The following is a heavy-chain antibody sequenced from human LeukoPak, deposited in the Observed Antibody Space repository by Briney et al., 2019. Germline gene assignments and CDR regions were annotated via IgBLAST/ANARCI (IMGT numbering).Heavy chain of an antibody. Sequence: ASVKVSCKASGGTFNNYAINWVRQAPGQGLEWMGLINPGGDNTDYAQNFQGRVTMTRDTSTSTVYMGLSSLRSEDTAVYYCARIRDGYNDAYDIWGQGTMVTVSS. CDR3: ARIRDGYNDAYDI. CDR1: GGTFNNYA. CDR2: INPGGDNT. V-gene: IGHV1-46*02. J-gene: IGHJ3*02. D-gene: IGHD5-24*01.